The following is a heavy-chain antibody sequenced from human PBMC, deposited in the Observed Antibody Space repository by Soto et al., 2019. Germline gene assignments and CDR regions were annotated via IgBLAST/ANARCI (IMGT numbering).Heavy chain of an antibody. D-gene: IGHD5-12*01. Sequence: QVQLQQWGAGLLKPSETLSLTCAVYGGSFSGYYWSWIRQPPGKGLEWIGEINHSGSTNYNPSRKSRVTRSVDTSKHQFSLKLSSVTAADTAVYYCARGDLVVYYFDYWGQGTRVTVSS. V-gene: IGHV4-34*01. CDR1: GGSFSGYY. CDR2: INHSGST. CDR3: ARGDLVVYYFDY. J-gene: IGHJ4*02.